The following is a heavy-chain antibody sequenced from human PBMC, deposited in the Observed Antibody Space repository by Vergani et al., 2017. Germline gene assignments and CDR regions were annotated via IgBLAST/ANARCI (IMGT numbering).Heavy chain of an antibody. CDR3: ARELLYYYDSSGYYY. D-gene: IGHD3-22*01. J-gene: IGHJ4*02. CDR2: IKQDGSEK. V-gene: IGHV3-7*03. Sequence: VQLVESGGGLVKPGGSLRLSCAASGFTFSDYYMSWIRQAPGKGLEWVANIKQDGSEKYYVDSVKGRFTISRDNAKNSLYLQMNSLRAEDTAVYYCARELLYYYDSSGYYYWGQGTLVTVSS. CDR1: GFTFSDYY.